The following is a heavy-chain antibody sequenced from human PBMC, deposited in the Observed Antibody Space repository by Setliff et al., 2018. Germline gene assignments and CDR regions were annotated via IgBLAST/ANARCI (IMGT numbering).Heavy chain of an antibody. Sequence: GGSLRLSCVASGFSISNYWMAWVHQAPGKGLEWVADIRQDATNKYYVDSVEGRFTISRDNSKNSLFLEMNSLRVEDTALYQCAREIWNMYDNSWSGYSDLWGQGTLVTVSS. CDR1: GFSISNYW. CDR3: AREIWNMYDNSWSGYSDL. V-gene: IGHV3-7*03. CDR2: IRQDATNK. D-gene: IGHD3-3*01. J-gene: IGHJ5*02.